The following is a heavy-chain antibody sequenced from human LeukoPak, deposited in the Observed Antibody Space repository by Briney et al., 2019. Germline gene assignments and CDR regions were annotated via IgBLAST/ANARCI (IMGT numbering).Heavy chain of an antibody. V-gene: IGHV3-53*01. CDR3: AKDLTPFDP. J-gene: IGHJ5*02. Sequence: GGSLRLSCTVSGFTVSSNSMSWVRQAPGKGLEWVSFSDNTHYSDSVKGRFTISRDNSKNTLYLQMNSLRAEDTAVYYCAKDLTPFDPWGQGTLVTVSS. CDR2: SDNT. CDR1: GFTVSSNS.